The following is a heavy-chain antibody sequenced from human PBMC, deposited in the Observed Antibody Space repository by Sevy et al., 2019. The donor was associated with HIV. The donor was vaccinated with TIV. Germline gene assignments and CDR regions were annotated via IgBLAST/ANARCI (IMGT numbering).Heavy chain of an antibody. J-gene: IGHJ3*02. V-gene: IGHV4-30-4*01. CDR2: VYYSGSR. Sequence: SETLSLTCTVSGGSISSGDYYWSWIRQPPGKGLEWIGYVYYSGSRYYNPSLRNRITISVDTSKNQFSLNLRSVTAADTAIYYCARENIVVVTAIRRRGFDIWGQGTMVTVSS. CDR1: GGSISSGDYY. D-gene: IGHD2-21*02. CDR3: ARENIVVVTAIRRRGFDI.